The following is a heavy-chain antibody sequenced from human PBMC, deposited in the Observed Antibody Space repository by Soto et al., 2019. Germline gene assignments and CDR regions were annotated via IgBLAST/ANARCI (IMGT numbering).Heavy chain of an antibody. CDR1: GFIFSDYG. CDR2: ISSNGVST. CDR3: AKITVRLRLLSRYLDY. Sequence: GGSLRLSCAASGFIFSDYGMAWVRQAPGKGLQWVSGISSNGVSTYYADSVKGRFTISRDNSINTLFLEMNSLTVEDTAIYYCAKITVRLRLLSRYLDYWGQGSPVTGSS. D-gene: IGHD6-25*01. V-gene: IGHV3-23*01. J-gene: IGHJ4*02.